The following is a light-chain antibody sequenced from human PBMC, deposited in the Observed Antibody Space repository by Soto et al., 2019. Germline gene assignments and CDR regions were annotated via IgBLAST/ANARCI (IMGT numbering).Light chain of an antibody. CDR1: QDIRND. Sequence: GDRVTITCRASQDIRNDLGWYQQKPGKAPKLLIYGTSNLQSGVPSRFSGSGSGTDFTLTISSLQPEDFAIYYCLQDYISPYTFGQGTKLEIK. J-gene: IGKJ2*01. V-gene: IGKV1-6*01. CDR2: GTS. CDR3: LQDYISPYT.